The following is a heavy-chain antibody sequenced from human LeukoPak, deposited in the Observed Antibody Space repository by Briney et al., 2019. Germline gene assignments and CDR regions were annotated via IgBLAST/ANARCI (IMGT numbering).Heavy chain of an antibody. V-gene: IGHV3-23*01. J-gene: IGHJ4*02. CDR2: VSNSGGSR. CDR1: GFTFSDFA. CDR3: AKDGLSGYNFDY. D-gene: IGHD5-24*01. Sequence: GGSLRLSCAASGFTFSDFAMAWVRQAPGKGLEWVSTVSNSGGSRYHADSVKGRFTISRDNSQNTLFRQMNSLRGEDTAVYYCAKDGLSGYNFDYWGQGTLVSVTS.